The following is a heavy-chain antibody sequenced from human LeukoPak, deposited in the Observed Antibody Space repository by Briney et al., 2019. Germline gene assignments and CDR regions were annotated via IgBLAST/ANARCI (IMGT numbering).Heavy chain of an antibody. Sequence: GGSLQISCQVSGSSFTSYCIGWVRQVPGKGREWMGIIYPGDSGPTYSPSFQGQVTISVDKSINTAYLQWSSLQASDTAMYYCGMSGDRVPLQDDVFDVWGQGTMVTVST. J-gene: IGHJ3*01. V-gene: IGHV5-51*01. CDR3: GMSGDRVPLQDDVFDV. D-gene: IGHD1-26*01. CDR2: IYPGDSGP. CDR1: GSSFTSYC.